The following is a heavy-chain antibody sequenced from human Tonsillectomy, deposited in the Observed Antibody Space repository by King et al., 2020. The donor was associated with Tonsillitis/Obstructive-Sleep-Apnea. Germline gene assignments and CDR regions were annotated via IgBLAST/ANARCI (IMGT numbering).Heavy chain of an antibody. CDR2: IYYSGST. Sequence: QVQLQESGPGLVKPSETLSLTCTVSGGSISSYYWSWIRQPPGKGLEWIGYIYYSGSTNYKPSLKSRVTISVDTSKKQFSLNLSSVTAADTAVYYCARGQGEQLGDYYYYYMDVWGKGTTVTVSS. J-gene: IGHJ6*03. CDR3: ARGQGEQLGDYYYYYMDV. CDR1: GGSISSYY. D-gene: IGHD6-13*01. V-gene: IGHV4-59*01.